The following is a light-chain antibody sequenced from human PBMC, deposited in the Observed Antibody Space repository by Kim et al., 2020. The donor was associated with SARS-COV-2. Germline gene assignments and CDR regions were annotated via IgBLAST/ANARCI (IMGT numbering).Light chain of an antibody. CDR3: QQYDTSPWT. CDR2: GAS. V-gene: IGKV3-20*01. CDR1: QSVSGSY. J-gene: IGKJ1*01. Sequence: DTVLTQSPGTVSLSRGERGTLSCRARQSVSGSYLAWYQQKPGQAPRLLIYGASTRATGIPERFSGSGSGTDFTLTISRLEPEDVAVYYCQQYDTSPWTFGQGTKVDIK.